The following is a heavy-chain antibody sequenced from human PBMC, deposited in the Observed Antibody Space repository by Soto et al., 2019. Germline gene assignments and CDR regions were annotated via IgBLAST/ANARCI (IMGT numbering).Heavy chain of an antibody. J-gene: IGHJ4*02. V-gene: IGHV3-33*01. CDR2: IWYDGSNK. Sequence: QVQLVESGGGVVQPERSLRLSCAASGFTFSSYGMHWVRQAPGKGLEWVAVIWYDGSNKYYADSVKGRFTISRDNSKNTLYLQMNSLRAEDTAVYYCARGGLTDYFDYWGQGTLVTVSS. CDR3: ARGGLTDYFDY. D-gene: IGHD2-21*02. CDR1: GFTFSSYG.